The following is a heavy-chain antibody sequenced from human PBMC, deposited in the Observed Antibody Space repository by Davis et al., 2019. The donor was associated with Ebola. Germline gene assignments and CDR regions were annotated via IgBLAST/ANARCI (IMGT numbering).Heavy chain of an antibody. CDR3: VKTRSNWWNDALEI. D-gene: IGHD2-8*02. Sequence: GSLKISFSASGFTFSSYDMHWVRQAPGKWLVWVAVTWPDGNNKYYAHSVKGRFTISRDNSKNTLYLQMNSLRAEDTAVYYCVKTRSNWWNDALEIWGRGTMVIVSS. CDR1: GFTFSSYD. J-gene: IGHJ3*02. V-gene: IGHV3-33*08. CDR2: TWPDGNNK.